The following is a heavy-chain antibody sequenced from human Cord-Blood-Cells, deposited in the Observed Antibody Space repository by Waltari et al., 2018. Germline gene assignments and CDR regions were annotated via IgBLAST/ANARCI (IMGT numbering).Heavy chain of an antibody. Sequence: QVQLQQWGAGLLKPSETLSLTCAVYGGSFSGYYWSWIRQPPGKGLAWIGEINHSGSTNYNPSLKSRVTISVDTSKNQFSLKLSSVTAADTAVYYCASAGGSSGWYYFDYWGQGTLVTVSS. J-gene: IGHJ4*02. CDR3: ASAGGSSGWYYFDY. CDR1: GGSFSGYY. V-gene: IGHV4-34*01. CDR2: INHSGST. D-gene: IGHD6-19*01.